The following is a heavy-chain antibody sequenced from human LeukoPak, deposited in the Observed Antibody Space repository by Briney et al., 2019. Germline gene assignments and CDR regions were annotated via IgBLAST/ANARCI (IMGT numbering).Heavy chain of an antibody. V-gene: IGHV4-31*03. J-gene: IGHJ3*02. Sequence: SQTLSLTCTVSGGSISSGDYYWSWIRQHPGKGLEWIGYIYYSGSTYYNPSLKSRVTISVDTSKNQFSLKLSSVTAADTAVYYCARGERYSYVLDAFDIWGQGTMVTVSS. CDR3: ARGERYSYVLDAFDI. CDR1: GGSISSGDYY. D-gene: IGHD5-18*01. CDR2: IYYSGST.